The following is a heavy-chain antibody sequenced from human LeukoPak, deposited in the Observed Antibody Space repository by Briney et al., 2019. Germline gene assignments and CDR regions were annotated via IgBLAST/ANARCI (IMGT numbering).Heavy chain of an antibody. J-gene: IGHJ5*02. Sequence: ASVQVSCKTSGYTFTSYYIHWLRQVPGQGLEWMGWIEPNSGDTNYPEKFQGRITMTRDTSISTAYMELSRLTSDDTAVYFCARDYFTFTSKSYNFFDPWGQGTLVTVSS. CDR3: ARDYFTFTSKSYNFFDP. CDR1: GYTFTSYY. V-gene: IGHV1-2*02. D-gene: IGHD1-20*01. CDR2: IEPNSGDT.